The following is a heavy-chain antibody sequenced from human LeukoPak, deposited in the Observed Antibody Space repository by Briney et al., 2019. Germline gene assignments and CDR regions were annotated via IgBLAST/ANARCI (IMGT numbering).Heavy chain of an antibody. CDR2: ISSSSSTI. J-gene: IGHJ4*02. V-gene: IGHV3-48*01. Sequence: AGGSPRLSCAASGFTFSSYSMNWVRQAPGKGLEWVSYISSSSSTIYYADSVKGRFTISRDNAKNSLYLQMNSLRAEDTAVYYCASGRGYSQAVVAAPGGYWGQGTLVTVSS. D-gene: IGHD6-13*01. CDR1: GFTFSSYS. CDR3: ASGRGYSQAVVAAPGGY.